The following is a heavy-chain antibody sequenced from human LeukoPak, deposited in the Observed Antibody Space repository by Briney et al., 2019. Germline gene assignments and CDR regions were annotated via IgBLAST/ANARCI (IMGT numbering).Heavy chain of an antibody. CDR2: ISDSGGSA. J-gene: IGHJ4*02. V-gene: IGHV3-23*01. Sequence: GGSLRLSCAAPGFTFNTYAMSWVRQAPGKGLEWVSAISDSGGSAYYADSVKGRFTISRDNSKNTLYLQMNSLRAEDTAVYYCAKDVTPFIWGQGTLVTVSS. D-gene: IGHD2-15*01. CDR3: AKDVTPFI. CDR1: GFTFNTYA.